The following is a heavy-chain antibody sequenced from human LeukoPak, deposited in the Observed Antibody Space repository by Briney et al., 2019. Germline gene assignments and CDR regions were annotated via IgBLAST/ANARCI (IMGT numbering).Heavy chain of an antibody. V-gene: IGHV3-30*02. D-gene: IGHD3-10*01. J-gene: IGHJ4*02. CDR1: GFTFSSYG. Sequence: GGSLRLSCAASGFTFSSYGMHWVRQAPGKGLEGVAFIRYDGSNKYYADSVKGRFTISRDNSKNTLYLQMNSLRAKATDVYDCAKGYYYYFDYWGQGTLVTVSS. CDR3: AKGYYYYFDY. CDR2: IRYDGSNK.